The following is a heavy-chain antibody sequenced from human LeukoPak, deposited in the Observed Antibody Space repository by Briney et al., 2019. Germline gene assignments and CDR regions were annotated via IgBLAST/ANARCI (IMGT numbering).Heavy chain of an antibody. J-gene: IGHJ6*03. CDR3: ARDSSSWGTYYMDV. CDR1: GGSISSYY. Sequence: SETLSLTCTVSGGSISSYYWSWIRQPPGKGLEWIGYIYYSGSTNYNPSLKSRVTISVDTSKNQFSLKLSSVTAADTAVYYCARDSSSWGTYYMDVWGKGTTVTISS. V-gene: IGHV4-59*01. D-gene: IGHD6-13*01. CDR2: IYYSGST.